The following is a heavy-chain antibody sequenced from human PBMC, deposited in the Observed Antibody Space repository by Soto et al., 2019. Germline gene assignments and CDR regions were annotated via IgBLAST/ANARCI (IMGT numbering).Heavy chain of an antibody. Sequence: GGSLRLSCAASGFTFSSYSMNWVRQAPGKGLEWVSSISSSSSYIYYADSVKGRFTISRDNAKNSLYLQMNSLRAEDTAVYYCAREGGDCSSTSCYSVKYYYYYMDVWGKGTTVTVSS. CDR1: GFTFSSYS. CDR3: AREGGDCSSTSCYSVKYYYYYMDV. D-gene: IGHD2-2*01. J-gene: IGHJ6*03. V-gene: IGHV3-21*01. CDR2: ISSSSSYI.